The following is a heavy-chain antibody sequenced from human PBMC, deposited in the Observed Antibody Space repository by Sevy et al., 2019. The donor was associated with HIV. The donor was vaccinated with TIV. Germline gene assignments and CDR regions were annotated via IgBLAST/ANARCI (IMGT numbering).Heavy chain of an antibody. V-gene: IGHV1-24*01. J-gene: IGHJ4*02. CDR3: STNKDYYESSGSPFDF. D-gene: IGHD3-22*01. CDR1: GYTLTEFS. Sequence: ASVKVSCKVSGYTLTEFSIHWVRQTPGKGLEWMGTFDPEDGERIYAQKFQGRVTMTEDTSTDTAYLGLSSLRSEDTAVYYCSTNKDYYESSGSPFDFWGQGTLVTVSS. CDR2: FDPEDGER.